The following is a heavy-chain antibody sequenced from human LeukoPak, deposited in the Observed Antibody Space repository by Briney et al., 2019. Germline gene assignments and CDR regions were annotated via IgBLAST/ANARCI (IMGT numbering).Heavy chain of an antibody. V-gene: IGHV3-23*01. J-gene: IGHJ4*02. CDR3: ARTGVGGGYRFDY. CDR2: ISNSGAGT. CDR1: GFTFSSFA. Sequence: PGGSLRLSCAASGFTFSSFAMDWVRQAPGKGLEWVSAISNSGAGTYYADSVRGRFTISRDNFKNTLDLQMSSLGGEDTAIYYCARTGVGGGYRFDYWGQGTLVTVSS. D-gene: IGHD1-26*01.